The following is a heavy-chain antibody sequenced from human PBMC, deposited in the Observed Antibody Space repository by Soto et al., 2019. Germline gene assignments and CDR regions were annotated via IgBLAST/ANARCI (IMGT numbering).Heavy chain of an antibody. J-gene: IGHJ6*02. D-gene: IGHD5-18*01. CDR2: INHSGST. Sequence: SETLSLTCAVYGGSFRGYYWSWIRQPPGKGLEWIGEINHSGSTNYNPSLKSRVTISVDTSKNQFSLKLSSVTAADTAVYYCARAGTSYGYSFYYGMDVWGQGTTVTVSS. CDR1: GGSFRGYY. CDR3: ARAGTSYGYSFYYGMDV. V-gene: IGHV4-34*01.